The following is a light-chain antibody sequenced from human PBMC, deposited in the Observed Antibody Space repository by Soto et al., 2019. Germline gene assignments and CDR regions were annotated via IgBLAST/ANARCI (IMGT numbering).Light chain of an antibody. CDR1: SSDVAGSDY. V-gene: IGLV2-8*01. J-gene: IGLJ2*01. CDR3: SSFARGDNPHVL. Sequence: QSALTQPPSASGSPGQSVTISCTGTSSDVAGSDYVSWYQQHPGKSPKLIIYEVTKRPAGVPDRFSGSKSGNTASLTVSGLQADDESYYYCSSFARGDNPHVLFGGETQLTVL. CDR2: EVT.